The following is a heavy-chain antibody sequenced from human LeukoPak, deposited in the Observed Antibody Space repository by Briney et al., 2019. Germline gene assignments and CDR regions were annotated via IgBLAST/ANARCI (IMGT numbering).Heavy chain of an antibody. CDR3: ARGITMIVVAPGY. J-gene: IGHJ4*02. V-gene: IGHV3-23*01. CDR2: ISGSGGST. CDR1: GFTFSSYA. D-gene: IGHD3-22*01. Sequence: GGSLRLSCAASGFTFSSYAMSWVRQAPGKGLEWVSAISGSGGSTYYADSVKGRFTISRDNAKNSLYLQMNSLRAEDTAVYYCARGITMIVVAPGYWGQGTLVTVSS.